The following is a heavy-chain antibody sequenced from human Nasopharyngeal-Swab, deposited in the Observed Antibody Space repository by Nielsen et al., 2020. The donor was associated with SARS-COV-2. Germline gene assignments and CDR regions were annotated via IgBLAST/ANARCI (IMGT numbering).Heavy chain of an antibody. D-gene: IGHD5-24*01. CDR1: GYIFNDHF. Sequence: ASVKVSCTAPGYIFNDHFIHWVRQAPGQGLEWMGIINPSGTSTTHAQRFQGRVTMTRDTSTSTVHMELSSLRSGDTAVYYCARAAIDQHFDLWGPGTLVTVSS. CDR3: ARAAIDQHFDL. CDR2: INPSGTST. V-gene: IGHV1-46*02. J-gene: IGHJ4*02.